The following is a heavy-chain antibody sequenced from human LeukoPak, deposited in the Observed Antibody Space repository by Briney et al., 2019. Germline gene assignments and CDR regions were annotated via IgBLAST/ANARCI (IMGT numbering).Heavy chain of an antibody. J-gene: IGHJ5*02. CDR2: ISWNSGSI. CDR1: GFTFDDYA. D-gene: IGHD3-3*01. CDR3: AKDGVSEWSYTNWFDP. V-gene: IGHV3-9*01. Sequence: PGGSLRLSCAASGFTFDDYAMHWVRQAPGKGLEWVSGISWNSGSIGYADSVKGRFTISRDNAKNSLYLQMNSLRAEDTALYYCAKDGVSEWSYTNWFDPWGQGTLVTVSS.